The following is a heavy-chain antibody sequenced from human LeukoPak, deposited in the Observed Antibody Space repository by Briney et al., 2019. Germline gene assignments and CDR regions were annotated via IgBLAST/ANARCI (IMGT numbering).Heavy chain of an antibody. CDR3: ARDQSYGSGSYHH. D-gene: IGHD3-10*01. CDR1: GFAFSGHG. J-gene: IGHJ4*02. Sequence: GGSLRLSCVGSGFAFSGHGMNWVRQAPGKGLEWVSGISPNGVITYYADSVKGRFTISRDNSKNTLYLQMNSLRAEDTAVYYCARDQSYGSGSYHHWGQGTLVTVSS. CDR2: ISPNGVIT. V-gene: IGHV3-23*01.